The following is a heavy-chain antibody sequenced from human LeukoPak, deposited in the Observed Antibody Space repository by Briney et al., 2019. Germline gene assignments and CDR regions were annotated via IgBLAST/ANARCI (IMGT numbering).Heavy chain of an antibody. J-gene: IGHJ4*01. V-gene: IGHV4-59*01. D-gene: IGHD5-18*01. CDR3: AGGAALVTDKYFDY. Sequence: SETLSLTCTVSGGSISSYYWSWIRQPPGKGLEWIGYIYYSGSTNYNPSLKSRVTISVDTSKNQFSLKLSSVTAADTAVYYCAGGAALVTDKYFDYWGHGTLVTVSS. CDR2: IYYSGST. CDR1: GGSISSYY.